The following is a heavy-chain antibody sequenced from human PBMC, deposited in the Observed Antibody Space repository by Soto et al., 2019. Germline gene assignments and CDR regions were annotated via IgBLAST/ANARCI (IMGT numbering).Heavy chain of an antibody. Sequence: EVQLLESGGGLVQPGGSLRLSCAASGFTFSNYAMSWVRQAPGKGLEWVSGISGTGDNTYYVDSVKGRFTISRDNSKNTLYLQMNSLRAEDTAVYYCAKGSLINYGIFGYWGQGTLVTVSS. J-gene: IGHJ4*02. CDR3: AKGSLINYGIFGY. D-gene: IGHD4-17*01. V-gene: IGHV3-23*01. CDR1: GFTFSNYA. CDR2: ISGTGDNT.